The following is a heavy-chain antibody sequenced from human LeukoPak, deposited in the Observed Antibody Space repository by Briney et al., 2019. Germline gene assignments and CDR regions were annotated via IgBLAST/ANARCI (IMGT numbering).Heavy chain of an antibody. J-gene: IGHJ4*02. D-gene: IGHD3-22*01. CDR3: ARGRNYYDSSGYFMLH. CDR2: IKQDGSEK. V-gene: IGHV3-7*01. Sequence: XXXIKQDGSEKYYVDSVKGRFTISRDNAKNSLYLQMNSLRAEDTAVYYCARGRNYYDSSGYFMLHWGQGTLVTVSS.